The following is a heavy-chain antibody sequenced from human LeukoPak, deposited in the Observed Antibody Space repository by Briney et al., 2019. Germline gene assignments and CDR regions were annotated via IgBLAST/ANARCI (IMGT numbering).Heavy chain of an antibody. Sequence: PGGSLRLSCAASGFTFSSYATSWVRQAPGKGLEWVSAISGSGGSTYYADSVKGRFTISRDNSKNTLYLQMNSLRAEDTAVYYCAQGHDFWSGYYTPVDYWGQGTLVTVSS. J-gene: IGHJ4*02. V-gene: IGHV3-23*01. CDR3: AQGHDFWSGYYTPVDY. CDR2: ISGSGGST. D-gene: IGHD3-3*01. CDR1: GFTFSSYA.